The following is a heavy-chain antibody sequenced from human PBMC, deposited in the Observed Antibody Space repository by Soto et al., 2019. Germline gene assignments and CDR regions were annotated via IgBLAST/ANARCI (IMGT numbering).Heavy chain of an antibody. D-gene: IGHD3-16*01. CDR1: GYSFTSYW. J-gene: IGHJ3*02. Sequence: GESLKISCKGSGYSFTSYWIGWVRQMPGKGLEWMGIIYPGDSDTRYSPSFQGQVTISADKSISTAYLQWSSLKASDTAIYYCARQGTLRHGDLRGAFDIWGQGTMVTVSS. V-gene: IGHV5-51*01. CDR2: IYPGDSDT. CDR3: ARQGTLRHGDLRGAFDI.